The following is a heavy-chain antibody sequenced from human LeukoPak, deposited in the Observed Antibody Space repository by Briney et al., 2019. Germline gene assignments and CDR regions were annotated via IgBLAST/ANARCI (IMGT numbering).Heavy chain of an antibody. CDR1: GYTFTRYY. CDR2: INPSGGYT. Sequence: EASVNVSCKPSGYTFTRYYMHWVRQAPGQGLEWMGIINPSGGYTTYAQKFQGRVTMTRDTSTSTVYTELSSLRSEDTAVYYCASPNSYGLYYFDYWGQGTLVTVSS. D-gene: IGHD5-18*01. CDR3: ASPNSYGLYYFDY. V-gene: IGHV1-46*01. J-gene: IGHJ4*02.